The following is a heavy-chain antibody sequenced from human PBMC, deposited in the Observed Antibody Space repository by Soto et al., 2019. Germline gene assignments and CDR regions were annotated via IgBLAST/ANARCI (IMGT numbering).Heavy chain of an antibody. CDR3: ARRSSGWYFDY. CDR2: ISGSGGST. V-gene: IGHV3-23*01. Sequence: EVQVLESGGGLVQPGGSLRLSCAASGFTFSSYAMNWVRQAPGKGLEWVSVISGSGGSTYYADSVKGRFTISRDNSKNTLYLQMNSLRAEDTAVYYCARRSSGWYFDYWGLGTLVTVSS. J-gene: IGHJ4*02. D-gene: IGHD6-19*01. CDR1: GFTFSSYA.